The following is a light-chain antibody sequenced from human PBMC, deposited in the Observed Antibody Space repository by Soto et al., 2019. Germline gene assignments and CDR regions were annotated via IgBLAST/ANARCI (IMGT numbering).Light chain of an antibody. CDR1: KSLLTY. Sequence: DIQLTQFPSTLSASVGGTVTITCRASKSLLTYLAWYQQKPGRAPKLLIHDASTLETGVPSRFSGSGSGTEFSLTINSLKPEDVATYLCQQYPSDLYTFGQGARLQ. V-gene: IGKV1-5*01. CDR2: DAS. J-gene: IGKJ2*01. CDR3: QQYPSDLYT.